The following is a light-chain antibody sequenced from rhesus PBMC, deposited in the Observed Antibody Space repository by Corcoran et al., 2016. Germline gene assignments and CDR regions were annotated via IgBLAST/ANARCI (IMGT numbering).Light chain of an antibody. CDR1: KSISSW. J-gene: IGKJ3*01. V-gene: IGKV1-22*01. CDR3: QQYSSSPCT. CDR2: KAS. Sequence: DIQMTQSPSSQSASVGDTVTITCRASKSISSWLAWYQQKPGKAPKHLIYKASPLQSGVPSRFSGSGSGTDFTLTISSLQSEDFATYCCQQYSSSPCTFGPGTKLDIK.